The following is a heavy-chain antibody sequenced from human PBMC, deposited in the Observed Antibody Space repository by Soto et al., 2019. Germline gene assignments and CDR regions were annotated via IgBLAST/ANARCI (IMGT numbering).Heavy chain of an antibody. D-gene: IGHD2-15*01. Sequence: SLRLSCAASGFAFSSYGMHWVRQATGKGLEWVSAISGSGGRTYYADSVKGRFTISRDNSKNTLYLQMNSLRAEDTAVYYCAKDRDFCFCSGGSCYYPPLFFAYWRQGTLVTVFS. CDR1: GFAFSSYG. CDR2: ISGSGGRT. V-gene: IGHV3-23*01. CDR3: AKDRDFCFCSGGSCYYPPLFFAY. J-gene: IGHJ4*02.